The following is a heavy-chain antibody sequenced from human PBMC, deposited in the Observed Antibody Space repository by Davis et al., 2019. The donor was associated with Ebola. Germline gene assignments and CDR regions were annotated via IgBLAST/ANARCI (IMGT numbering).Heavy chain of an antibody. CDR3: ARSLPGYCSGGSCYSRYYYYYYGMDV. Sequence: PSETLSLTCTVSGGSISSYYWSWIRQPAGKGLEWIGRIYTSGSTNYNPSLKSRVTISVDTSKNQFSLKLSSVTAADTAVYYCARSLPGYCSGGSCYSRYYYYYYGMDVWGQGTTVTVSS. D-gene: IGHD2-15*01. CDR2: IYTSGST. V-gene: IGHV4-4*07. CDR1: GGSISSYY. J-gene: IGHJ6*02.